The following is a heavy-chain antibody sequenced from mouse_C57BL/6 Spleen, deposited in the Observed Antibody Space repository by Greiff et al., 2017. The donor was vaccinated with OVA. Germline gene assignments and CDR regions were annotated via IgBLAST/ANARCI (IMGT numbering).Heavy chain of an antibody. CDR2: INPGSGGT. CDR3: ARNYGSSYVGYAMDY. J-gene: IGHJ4*01. V-gene: IGHV1-54*01. Sequence: QVQLKESGAELVRPGTSVKVSCKASGYAFTNYLIEWVKQRPGQGLEWIGVINPGSGGTNYNEKFKGKATLTADKSSSTAYMQLSSLTSEDSAVYFCARNYGSSYVGYAMDYGGQGTSVTVSS. D-gene: IGHD1-1*01. CDR1: GYAFTNYL.